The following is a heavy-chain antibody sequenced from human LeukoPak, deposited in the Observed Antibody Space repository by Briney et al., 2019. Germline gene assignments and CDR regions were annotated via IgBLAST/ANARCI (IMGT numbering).Heavy chain of an antibody. D-gene: IGHD1-26*01. CDR2: ISAYNGNT. V-gene: IGHV1-18*01. Sequence: PGGSLRLSCAASGFTFSISWMSWVRQAPGQGLEWMGWISAYNGNTNYAQKLQGRVTMTTDTSTSTAYMELRSLRSDDTAVYYCARYGSPSYYYYMDVWGKGTTVTVSS. CDR1: GFTFSISW. CDR3: ARYGSPSYYYYMDV. J-gene: IGHJ6*03.